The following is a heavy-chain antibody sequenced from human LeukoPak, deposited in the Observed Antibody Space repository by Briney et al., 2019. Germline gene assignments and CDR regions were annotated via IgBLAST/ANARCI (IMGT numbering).Heavy chain of an antibody. D-gene: IGHD3-22*01. CDR3: ARLRRNSDRSDFFYYYDH. Sequence: GGSLRLSCAASGFTFSDYSMNWVRQAPGKGLEWVASVNTVSSYIHYADSMRGRFTISRDNAKNSLFLQMNNLRAEDTAVYYCARLRRNSDRSDFFYYYDHWGQGTLVTVSS. J-gene: IGHJ4*02. V-gene: IGHV3-21*01. CDR1: GFTFSDYS. CDR2: VNTVSSYI.